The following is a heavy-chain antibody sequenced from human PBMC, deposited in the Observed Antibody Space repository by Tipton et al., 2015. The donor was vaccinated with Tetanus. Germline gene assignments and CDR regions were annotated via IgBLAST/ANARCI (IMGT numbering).Heavy chain of an antibody. D-gene: IGHD2-15*01. Sequence: SLRLSCAASGFIFSSYGIHWVRQAPGKGLEWVAVSWYDGTDTYYADSVMGPFTISRDNSKIILYLQINSLSAEVTAVYYCAIEADWIGGSGFSGDLDNWGHCAQVSVSS. V-gene: IGHV3-33*01. CDR2: SWYDGTDT. CDR1: GFIFSSYG. CDR3: AIEADWIGGSGFSGDLDN. J-gene: IGHJ4*01.